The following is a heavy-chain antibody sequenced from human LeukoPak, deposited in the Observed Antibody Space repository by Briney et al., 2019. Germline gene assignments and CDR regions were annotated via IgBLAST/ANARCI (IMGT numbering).Heavy chain of an antibody. J-gene: IGHJ3*02. Sequence: PSETLSLTCTVSGGSISNYYWSWIRQPAGKGLEWIGRVFTSGSPNYNPSLKSRVTMSVDTSKNQFSLKLSSVTAADTAVYYCASARRFGGVFASDIWGQGTGVTVSS. CDR3: ASARRFGGVFASDI. D-gene: IGHD3-16*01. V-gene: IGHV4-4*07. CDR2: VFTSGSP. CDR1: GGSISNYY.